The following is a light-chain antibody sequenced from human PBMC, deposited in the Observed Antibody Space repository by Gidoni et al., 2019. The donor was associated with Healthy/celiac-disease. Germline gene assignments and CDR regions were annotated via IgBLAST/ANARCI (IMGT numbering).Light chain of an antibody. CDR3: QQRSNWPKT. CDR1: QSVSSY. Sequence: ETVLTHSPATLSLSPGERATLSCRASQSVSSYLAWYQQKPGQAPRLLIYDASNRATGIPARFNGSGSGTDFTLTISSLEPEDFAVYYCQQRSNWPKTFGQGTKVEIK. V-gene: IGKV3-11*01. J-gene: IGKJ1*01. CDR2: DAS.